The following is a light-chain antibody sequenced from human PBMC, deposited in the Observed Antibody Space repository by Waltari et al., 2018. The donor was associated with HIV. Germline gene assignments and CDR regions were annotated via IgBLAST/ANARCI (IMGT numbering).Light chain of an antibody. Sequence: AIRMTQSPSSFSASVGDRVTITCRASQGISTYLAWYQQKPGKAPELLIYDTSTLQSGVPSRFSGSGSGTDFTLTISSLQSEDFATYFCQQYYTYWLTFGGGTKVDI. CDR3: QQYYTYWLT. CDR2: DTS. J-gene: IGKJ4*01. CDR1: QGISTY. V-gene: IGKV1-8*01.